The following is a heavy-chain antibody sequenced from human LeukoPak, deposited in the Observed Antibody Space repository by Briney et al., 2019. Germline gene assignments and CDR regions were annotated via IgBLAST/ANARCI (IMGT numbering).Heavy chain of an antibody. CDR2: IIPIFGTA. V-gene: IGHV1-69*05. D-gene: IGHD2-2*01. J-gene: IGHJ4*02. CDR1: GGTFSSYA. CDR3: ARVVPAAIDYFDY. Sequence: ASVKVSCKASGGTFSSYAISWVRQAPGQGLEWMGGIIPIFGTANYAQKFQGRVTITTDESTSTAYMELSSLRSEDTAVYYCARVVPAAIDYFDYWGQGTLVTVSS.